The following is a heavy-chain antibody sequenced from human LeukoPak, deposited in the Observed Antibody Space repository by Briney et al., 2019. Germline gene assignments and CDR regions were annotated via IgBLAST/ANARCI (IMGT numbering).Heavy chain of an antibody. V-gene: IGHV1-2*02. CDR1: GYTFTGYY. D-gene: IGHD1-26*01. CDR3: ARGIVGATEVYYYYYMDV. Sequence: ASVKVSCKASGYTFTGYYMHWVRQAPGQGLEWMGWINPNSGGTNYAQKFQGRVTMTRDTSINTAYMELSRLRSDDTAVYYCARGIVGATEVYYYYYMDVWGKGTTVTVS. J-gene: IGHJ6*03. CDR2: INPNSGGT.